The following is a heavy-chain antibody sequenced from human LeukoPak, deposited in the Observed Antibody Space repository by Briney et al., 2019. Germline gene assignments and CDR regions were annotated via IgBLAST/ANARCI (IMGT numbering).Heavy chain of an antibody. D-gene: IGHD6-19*01. V-gene: IGHV3-48*03. CDR3: ARVLAVAVALDY. CDR1: GFTFSSYE. CDR2: ISSSGSTI. Sequence: GGSLRLSCAASGFTFSSYEMNWVRQAPGKGLEWVPYISSSGSTIYYADSVKGRFTISRDNAKNSLYLQMNSLRAEDTAVYYCARVLAVAVALDYWGQGTLVTVSS. J-gene: IGHJ4*02.